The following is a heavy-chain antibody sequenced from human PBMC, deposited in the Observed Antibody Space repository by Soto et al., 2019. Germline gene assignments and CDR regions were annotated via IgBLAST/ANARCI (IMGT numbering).Heavy chain of an antibody. CDR2: IFHSGRT. J-gene: IGHJ6*02. V-gene: IGHV4-31*03. CDR1: GDSITSAGYH. CDR3: ARGLITIFAIATLTRPSDGLDV. Sequence: TLSRTCTVSGDSITSAGYHWSWIRQHPGKGLEWIGYIFHSGRTYYNPSLRSRLSITEDTSKNQFFLELSSVTAADTAVYYCARGLITIFAIATLTRPSDGLDVRGPGTTVTVSS. D-gene: IGHD3-3*01.